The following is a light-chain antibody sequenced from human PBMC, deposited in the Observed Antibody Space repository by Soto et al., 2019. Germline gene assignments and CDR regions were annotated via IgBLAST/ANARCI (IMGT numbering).Light chain of an antibody. CDR2: GAS. V-gene: IGKV3-20*01. J-gene: IGKJ1*01. CDR3: QHSYCTPPT. CDR1: QSVSSSY. Sequence: EIVLPQYPGTLSLSPGERSTLSCRASQSVSSSYLAWYQQKPGQAPRLLIYGASSRATGIPDRFSGSGSGTDFTLTISSLQPEDFATYYCQHSYCTPPTFAQGTKVDIK.